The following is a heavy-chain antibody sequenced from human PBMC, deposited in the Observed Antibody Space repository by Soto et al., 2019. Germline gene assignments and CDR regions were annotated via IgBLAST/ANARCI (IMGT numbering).Heavy chain of an antibody. CDR1: GFSFTTYA. CDR2: ISDDGSIK. J-gene: IGHJ4*02. CDR3: ARAIETAMDPCDY. V-gene: IGHV3-30-3*01. Sequence: GGSLRLSCAAPGFSFTTYAMHWVRQAPGKGLEWVAVISDDGSIKYYADSVKGRFTISRDNSKNTFYLQMNSLRGDDTALYYCARAIETAMDPCDYWGQGALVTVS. D-gene: IGHD5-18*01.